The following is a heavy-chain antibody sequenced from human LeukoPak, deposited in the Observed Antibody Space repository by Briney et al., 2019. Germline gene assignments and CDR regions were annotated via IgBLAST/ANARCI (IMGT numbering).Heavy chain of an antibody. CDR1: GFTFSSYA. CDR2: ISGSGGST. CDR3: AKDLLLWFGELGLDY. Sequence: PGGSLRLSCAASGFTFSSYAMSWVRHAPGKGLEWVPAISGSGGSTYYADSVKGRFTISRDNSKNTLYLQMNSLRAEDTAVYYCAKDLLLWFGELGLDYWGQGTLVTVSS. J-gene: IGHJ4*02. D-gene: IGHD3-10*01. V-gene: IGHV3-23*01.